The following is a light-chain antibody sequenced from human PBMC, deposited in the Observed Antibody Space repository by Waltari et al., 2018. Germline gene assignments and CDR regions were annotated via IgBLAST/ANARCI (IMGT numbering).Light chain of an antibody. CDR3: CSYAGLGIYV. CDR1: RSDVGNYNL. V-gene: IGLV2-23*02. Sequence: QSGLTQPASVSGSPGQSITISCTGTRSDVGNYNLVSWYHQYPGKAPKLMVYEVTKRTSGVCDRFSGSKSGNTASLTIYGLQSEDEADYYCCSYAGLGIYVFGTGTKVTVL. CDR2: EVT. J-gene: IGLJ1*01.